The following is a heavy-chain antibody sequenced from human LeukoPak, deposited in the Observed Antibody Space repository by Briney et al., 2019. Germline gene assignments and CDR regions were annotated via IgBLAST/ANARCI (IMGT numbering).Heavy chain of an antibody. Sequence: SETLSLTCTVSGGSISGYYWTWIRQPPGKGLDWIGYIYYSGSTNYNPSLQSRVTISVDTSKNQFSLKLSSVTAADTAVYYCARRSSGWYNYFDKWGQGTLVTVSS. CDR1: GGSISGYY. CDR2: IYYSGST. J-gene: IGHJ4*02. D-gene: IGHD6-19*01. V-gene: IGHV4-59*08. CDR3: ARRSSGWYNYFDK.